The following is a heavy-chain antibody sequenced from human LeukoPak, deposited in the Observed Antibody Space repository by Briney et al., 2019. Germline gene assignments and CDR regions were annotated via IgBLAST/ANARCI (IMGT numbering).Heavy chain of an antibody. V-gene: IGHV3-9*03. J-gene: IGHJ4*02. CDR1: GFTFDDYA. Sequence: SLRLSCAASGFTFDDYAMHWVRQAPGKGLEWVSGICWNSGSIVYADSVKGRFTISRDNAKNSLYLQMNSLRAEDMALYYCAKAGVRDSSGWYYFYYWGQGNLVTVST. D-gene: IGHD6-19*01. CDR2: ICWNSGSI. CDR3: AKAGVRDSSGWYYFYY.